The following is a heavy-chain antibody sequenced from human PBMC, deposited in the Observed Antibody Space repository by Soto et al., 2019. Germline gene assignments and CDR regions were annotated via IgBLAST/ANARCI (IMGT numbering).Heavy chain of an antibody. J-gene: IGHJ4*02. Sequence: PGGSLRLSXAASGFTFSSYSMNWVRQAPGKGLEWVSSISSSSSYIYYADSVKGRFTISRDNAKNSLYLQMNSLRAEDTAVYYCARDTVAGHVTRYWGQGTLVTVSS. V-gene: IGHV3-21*01. CDR2: ISSSSSYI. CDR1: GFTFSSYS. D-gene: IGHD6-19*01. CDR3: ARDTVAGHVTRY.